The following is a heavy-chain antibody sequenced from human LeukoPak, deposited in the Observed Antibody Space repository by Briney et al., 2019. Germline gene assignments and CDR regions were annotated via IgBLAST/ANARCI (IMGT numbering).Heavy chain of an antibody. V-gene: IGHV3-30-3*01. D-gene: IGHD3-3*01. CDR1: GFTFGSYA. CDR3: AREGRSSGYAFDI. J-gene: IGHJ3*02. Sequence: PGGSLRLSCAASGFTFGSYAMHWVRQAPGKGLEWVAVISYDGSNKYYADSVKGRFTISRDNSKNTLYLQMNSLRAEDTAVYYCAREGRSSGYAFDIWGQGTMVTVSS. CDR2: ISYDGSNK.